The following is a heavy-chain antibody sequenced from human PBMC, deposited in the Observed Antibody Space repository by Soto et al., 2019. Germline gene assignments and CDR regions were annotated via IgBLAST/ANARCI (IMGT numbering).Heavy chain of an antibody. CDR2: IWYDGSHK. V-gene: IGHV3-33*01. Sequence: PGGSLRLSCAVSGFTFTSYGMHWVRQAPGKGLEWVAVIWYDGSHKDYADSVKGRFTISRDNSKNTVYLQMNSLRAEDTAVYYCGRMAPSGDFDYWGQGT. CDR3: GRMAPSGDFDY. J-gene: IGHJ4*02. CDR1: GFTFTSYG. D-gene: IGHD5-12*01.